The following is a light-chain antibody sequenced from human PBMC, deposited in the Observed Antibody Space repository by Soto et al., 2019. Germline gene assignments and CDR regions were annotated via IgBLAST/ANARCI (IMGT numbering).Light chain of an antibody. J-gene: IGKJ2*01. CDR1: RDINRY. CDR3: QHHGNSPSS. CDR2: DAS. Sequence: DIQMTQSPSSLSASVGDRVIITCQASRDINRYLNWYQQKPGKAPKLLIYDASNLETGVPSRFRRSGSRKDSTFTISLLQPEDVAKYYYQHHGNSPSSFGQGTKLGIK. V-gene: IGKV1-33*01.